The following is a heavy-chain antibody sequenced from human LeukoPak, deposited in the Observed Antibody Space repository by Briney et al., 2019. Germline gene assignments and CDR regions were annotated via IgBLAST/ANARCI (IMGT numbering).Heavy chain of an antibody. J-gene: IGHJ4*02. CDR2: IYYSGST. V-gene: IGHV4-31*03. D-gene: IGHD5-12*01. Sequence: PSETLSLTCTVPGGSISSGGYYWSWIRQHPGKGLEWIGYIYYSGSTYYNPSLKSRVTISVDTSKNQFSLKLSSVTAADTAVYYCARFKEGVATFDYWGQGTLVTVSS. CDR1: GGSISSGGYY. CDR3: ARFKEGVATFDY.